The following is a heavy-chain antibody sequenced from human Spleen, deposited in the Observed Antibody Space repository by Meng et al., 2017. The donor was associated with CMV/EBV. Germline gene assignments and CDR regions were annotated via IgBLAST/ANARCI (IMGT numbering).Heavy chain of an antibody. CDR1: GYTFTGYY. D-gene: IGHD1-26*01. J-gene: IGHJ4*02. CDR2: INPNSGGT. V-gene: IGHV1-2*02. Sequence: ASVKVSCKASGYTFTGYYMHWVRQAPGQGLEWMGWINPNSGGTNYAQKFQGRVTMTRDTSISTAYMELSRLRSDDTAVYYCARDEVGATTYVNYWGQGTLVTVSS. CDR3: ARDEVGATTYVNY.